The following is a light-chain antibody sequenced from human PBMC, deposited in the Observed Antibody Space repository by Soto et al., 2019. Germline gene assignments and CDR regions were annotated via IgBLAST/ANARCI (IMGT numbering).Light chain of an antibody. CDR2: EVT. Sequence: QSALTQPPSASGSPGQSVTISCTGNSSDVGTYDYVSWFQHQPGKAPKLIIFEVTKRPSGVPDRFSGSKSGDTASLTVSVLQAEDEADYYCNSFSASDIVVFGGGTQLTVL. CDR3: NSFSASDIVV. V-gene: IGLV2-8*01. J-gene: IGLJ2*01. CDR1: SSDVGTYDY.